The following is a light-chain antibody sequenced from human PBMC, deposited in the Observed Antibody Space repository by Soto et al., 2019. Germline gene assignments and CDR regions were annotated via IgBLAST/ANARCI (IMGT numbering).Light chain of an antibody. J-gene: IGKJ5*01. CDR3: QQYNNWPPIT. V-gene: IGKV3-15*01. Sequence: ELVLTQSPGTLSLSPGERAIFSCRASQSVSSTYLAWYQQKPGQAPRLLIYGASTRATGIPARFSGSGSGTEFTLTISSLQSEDFAVYYCQQYNNWPPITFGQGTRLEIK. CDR1: QSVSSTY. CDR2: GAS.